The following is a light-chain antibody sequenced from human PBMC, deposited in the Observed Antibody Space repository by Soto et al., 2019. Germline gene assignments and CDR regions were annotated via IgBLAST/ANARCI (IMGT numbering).Light chain of an antibody. V-gene: IGKV1-39*01. Sequence: DIQMTQSPSSLSASIGDRVTITCRASQSINTFLNWYQHKPGKAPDLLIYAASSLQSEVPSRFSGSGSGTDFTLTITRLEPDDFAVYYCQHYDPSPIFTFGPGSKV. J-gene: IGKJ3*01. CDR1: QSINTF. CDR3: QHYDPSPIFT. CDR2: AAS.